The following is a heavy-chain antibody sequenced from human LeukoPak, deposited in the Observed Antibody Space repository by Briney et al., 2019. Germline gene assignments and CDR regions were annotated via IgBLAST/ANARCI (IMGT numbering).Heavy chain of an antibody. CDR1: GYTFTSYG. Sequence: ASVKVSCKASGYTFTSYGISWVRQAPGHGLEWMGWISAYNGNTNYAQKLQGRVTMTTDTSTSTAYMELRSLRSDDTAVYYCASTSEPRDPVGSMDVWGKGTTVTVSS. CDR3: ASTSEPRDPVGSMDV. V-gene: IGHV1-18*01. CDR2: ISAYNGNT. D-gene: IGHD1-14*01. J-gene: IGHJ6*03.